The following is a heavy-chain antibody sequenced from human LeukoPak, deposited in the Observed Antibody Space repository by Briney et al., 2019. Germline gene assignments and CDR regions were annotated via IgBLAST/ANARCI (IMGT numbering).Heavy chain of an antibody. CDR1: GFTFSNYG. CDR2: ISYDGPHK. CDR3: TTDDLVATFYYMDV. J-gene: IGHJ6*03. V-gene: IGHV3-30*03. D-gene: IGHD5-12*01. Sequence: PGGSLRLSCAASGFTFSNYGMHWFRQAPGKGLEWVAVISYDGPHKYYADSVKGRFAISRDNSKNTLYLQMNSLKTEDTAVYYCTTDDLVATFYYMDVWGKGTTVTISS.